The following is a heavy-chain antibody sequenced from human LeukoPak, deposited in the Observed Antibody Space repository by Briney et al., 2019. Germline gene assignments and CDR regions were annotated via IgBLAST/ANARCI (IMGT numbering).Heavy chain of an antibody. V-gene: IGHV1-2*02. Sequence: ASVKVSCKTSGYTFTGYYMHWVRQAPGQGLEWMGWIDPNSGGTNYAQRFQGRVTMTRDTSISTVYMELSSLRSDDTAVYYCARNSEMATKPPYFWGLVDYWGQGTLVTVSS. CDR3: ARNSEMATKPPYFWGLVDY. CDR2: IDPNSGGT. D-gene: IGHD3-16*01. J-gene: IGHJ4*02. CDR1: GYTFTGYY.